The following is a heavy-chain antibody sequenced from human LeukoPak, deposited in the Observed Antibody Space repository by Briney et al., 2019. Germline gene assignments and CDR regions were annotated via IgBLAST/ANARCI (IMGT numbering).Heavy chain of an antibody. V-gene: IGHV3-21*01. CDR2: ISSSSSYI. D-gene: IGHD4-17*01. CDR1: GFTFSSYS. J-gene: IGHJ4*02. CDR3: ARDYGDYDAALDY. Sequence: PGGSLRLSCAASGFTFSSYSMNWVRQAPGKGLEWVSSISSSSSYIYYADSVKGRFTISRDNAKNSLYLQMNSLRAEDTAVYYCARDYGDYDAALDYWGPGTLVTVSS.